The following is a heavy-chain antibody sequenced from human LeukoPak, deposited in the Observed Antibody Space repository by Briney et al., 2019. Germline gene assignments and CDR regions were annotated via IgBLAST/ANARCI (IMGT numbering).Heavy chain of an antibody. Sequence: GGSLRLSCTTSGFTFDDFGLSWVRQAPGKGLEWVSSINWNGSITPYADSVRGRFTIPRDNDRNSLYLQLNSLKVEDAALYYCTRDETGIDFWGQGALVTVSS. CDR2: INWNGSIT. V-gene: IGHV3-20*04. CDR3: TRDETGIDF. J-gene: IGHJ4*02. CDR1: GFTFDDFG. D-gene: IGHD1-1*01.